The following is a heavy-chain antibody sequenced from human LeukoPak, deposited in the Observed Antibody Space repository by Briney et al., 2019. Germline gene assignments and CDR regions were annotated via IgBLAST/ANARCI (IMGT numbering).Heavy chain of an antibody. CDR1: GGHLSSSY. CDR3: ARGADSTGYYPLFHGMDG. J-gene: IGHJ6*02. V-gene: IGHV4-59*08. Sequence: SETLSLNCSVSGGHLSSSYWSWVPQPPGEGLEWIGDIYYSGSTDYNPSLKRRVTTSVDTSKNNFSLKLSSVTAADAALYCCARGADSTGYYPLFHGMDGWGQGTTVTV. CDR2: IYYSGST. D-gene: IGHD3-22*01.